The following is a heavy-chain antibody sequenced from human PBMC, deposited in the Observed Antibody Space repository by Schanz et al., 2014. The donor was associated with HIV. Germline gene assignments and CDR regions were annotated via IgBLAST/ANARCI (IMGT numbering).Heavy chain of an antibody. CDR1: GFTFSXXX. D-gene: IGHD3-22*01. CDR3: AKDRNYYDSRYLGKGNYYYYYGMDV. Sequence: QVQLVESGGGVVQPGRSLRLSCTASGFTFSXXXXXXXXXAPXXXXXXVAVISYDGRNKYYADSVKGRLTISRDNSKNTLYLQMKSLRREDTAVYFCAKDRNYYDSRYLGKGNYYYYYGMDVWGQGTTVTVSS. V-gene: IGHV3-30*18. J-gene: IGHJ6*02. CDR2: ISYDGRNK.